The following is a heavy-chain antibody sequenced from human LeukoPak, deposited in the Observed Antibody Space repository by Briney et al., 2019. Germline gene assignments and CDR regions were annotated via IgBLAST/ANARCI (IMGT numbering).Heavy chain of an antibody. D-gene: IGHD4-17*01. V-gene: IGHV3-23*01. CDR1: GFTFSSYA. J-gene: IGHJ4*02. Sequence: GGSLRLSCAASGFTFSSYAMSWVRQAPGKGLEWVSGISGSGGSTYYADSVKGRFTISRDNSKNALYLQMTSLRAEDTAVYYCAKGVVTLTTRNYFDYWGQGALVTVSS. CDR2: ISGSGGST. CDR3: AKGVVTLTTRNYFDY.